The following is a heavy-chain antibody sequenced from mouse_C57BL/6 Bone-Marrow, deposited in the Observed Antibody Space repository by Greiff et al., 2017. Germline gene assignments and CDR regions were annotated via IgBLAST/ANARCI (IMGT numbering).Heavy chain of an antibody. J-gene: IGHJ4*01. V-gene: IGHV5-12*01. CDR1: GFTFSDYY. Sequence: EVQGVESGGGLVQPGGSLKLSCAASGFTFSDYYMYWVRQTPEKRLEWVAYISNGGGSTYHPDTVKGRFTISRDNAKNTLYLQMSRLKSEDTAMYYCATTGYAMDYWGQGTSVTVSS. D-gene: IGHD1-1*01. CDR2: ISNGGGST. CDR3: ATTGYAMDY.